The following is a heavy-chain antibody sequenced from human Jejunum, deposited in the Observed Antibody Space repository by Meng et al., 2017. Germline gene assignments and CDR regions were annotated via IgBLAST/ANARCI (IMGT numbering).Heavy chain of an antibody. CDR1: GYTFSDYH. V-gene: IGHV1-2*02. D-gene: IGHD1-14*01. CDR3: ARDKSGDGTATFDY. CDR2: INPNDDST. J-gene: IGHJ4*02. Sequence: ASVKVSCKTSGYTFSDYHVQWVRQVPGQGLEWMGWINPNDDSTNYAQKFQGRLTVNRDKSTAFMELNRLKSDDSAVYYCARDKSGDGTATFDYWGQGTLVTVSS.